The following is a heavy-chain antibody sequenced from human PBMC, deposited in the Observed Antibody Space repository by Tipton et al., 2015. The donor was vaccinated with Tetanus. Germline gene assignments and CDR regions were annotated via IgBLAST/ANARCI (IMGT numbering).Heavy chain of an antibody. CDR3: AKATPPNYDFWSGYAYGMDV. Sequence: SLRVSCAASGFTFSSYAMNWVRQAPGKGLEWVSAISGSGGSTYYADSVKGRFTISRDNSKNTLYLQMNSLRAEDTAVYYCAKATPPNYDFWSGYAYGMDVWGQGTTVTVSS. D-gene: IGHD3-3*01. CDR1: GFTFSSYA. CDR2: ISGSGGST. J-gene: IGHJ6*02. V-gene: IGHV3-23*01.